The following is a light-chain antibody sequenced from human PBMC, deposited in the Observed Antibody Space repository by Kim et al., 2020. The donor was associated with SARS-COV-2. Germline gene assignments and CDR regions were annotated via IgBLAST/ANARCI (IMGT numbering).Light chain of an antibody. CDR3: QVWDSSSDHYV. V-gene: IGLV3-21*04. Sequence: SYELTQPPSVSVAPGKTARITCGGNNIGSKSVHWYQQKPGHAPVLVIYYDSDRPSGIPERFSGSNSGNTATLTISRVEAGDEADYYCQVWDSSSDHYVFG. CDR2: YDS. CDR1: NIGSKS. J-gene: IGLJ1*01.